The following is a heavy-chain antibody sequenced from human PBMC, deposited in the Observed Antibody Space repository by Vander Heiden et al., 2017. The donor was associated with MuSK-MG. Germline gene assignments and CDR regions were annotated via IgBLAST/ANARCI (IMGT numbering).Heavy chain of an antibody. Sequence: EVQVADSGGGLVQPGRSLRLSCTGSGVTFGEQAISGVSQAPGKGMEWLGFIRSKPYGGTTEFAASVKGRFTISRDDSKSIAYLQMSSLKTEDTAVYYCSLNNYWSGTSDYWGQGTLVTVSS. J-gene: IGHJ4*02. D-gene: IGHD3-3*01. V-gene: IGHV3-49*04. CDR3: SLNNYWSGTSDY. CDR1: GVTFGEQA. CDR2: IRSKPYGGTT.